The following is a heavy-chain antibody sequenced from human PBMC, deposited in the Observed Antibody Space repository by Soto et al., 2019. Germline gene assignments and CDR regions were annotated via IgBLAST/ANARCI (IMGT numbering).Heavy chain of an antibody. Sequence: SETLSLTCTVSGGSISSSSYYWGWIRQPPGKGLEWIGSIYYSGSTYYNPSLKSRVTISVDTSKNQFSLKLSSVTAADTAVYYCARIAVAGNDYYYGMDVWGQGTTVTVSS. CDR2: IYYSGST. J-gene: IGHJ6*02. CDR1: GGSISSSSYY. CDR3: ARIAVAGNDYYYGMDV. D-gene: IGHD6-19*01. V-gene: IGHV4-39*01.